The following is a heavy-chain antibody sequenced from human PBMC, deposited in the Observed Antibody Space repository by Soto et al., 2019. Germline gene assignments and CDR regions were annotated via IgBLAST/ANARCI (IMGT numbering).Heavy chain of an antibody. Sequence: EVQLVESGGGLVKAGGSLRLFCPASGFTFRNYNMNWVRQAPGKGLEWVSSISTGGAYMFYADSVKGRFTISRDNAQNSLVLQIDSPRAEDTAVYYCARDIASPGGDYFDSWGQGTLVTVSS. CDR2: ISTGGAYM. D-gene: IGHD2-21*01. J-gene: IGHJ4*02. CDR1: GFTFRNYN. CDR3: ARDIASPGGDYFDS. V-gene: IGHV3-21*06.